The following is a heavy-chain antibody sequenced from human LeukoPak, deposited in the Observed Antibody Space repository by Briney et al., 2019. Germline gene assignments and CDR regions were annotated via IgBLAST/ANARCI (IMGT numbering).Heavy chain of an antibody. CDR3: ARVGYSGSGSYVGMDV. J-gene: IGHJ6*02. CDR1: GYTFTDYY. CDR2: INPNSGGT. Sequence: SVKVSCKASGYTFTDYYLHWVRQAPGQGLEWMGWINPNSGGTNYAQKFQGRVTMTRDTSISTAYMELSRLRSKDTAVYYCARVGYSGSGSYVGMDVCSQGTTVTVSS. V-gene: IGHV1-2*02. D-gene: IGHD3-10*01.